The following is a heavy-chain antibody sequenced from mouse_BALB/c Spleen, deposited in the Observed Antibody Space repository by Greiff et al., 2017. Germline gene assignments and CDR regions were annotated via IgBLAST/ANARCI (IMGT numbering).Heavy chain of an antibody. Sequence: QVQLKESGPGLVAPSQSLSITCTVSGFSLSSYSVHWVRQPPGKGLEWLGMIWSGGSTDYYSALISRLSISKDNSNGHVFLQMDSLQTSDTAMYYYARDWGWGKDWYFDVWGAGTTVTVSS. CDR3: ARDWGWGKDWYFDV. J-gene: IGHJ1*01. CDR2: IWSGGST. V-gene: IGHV2-6-4*01. D-gene: IGHD2-3*01. CDR1: GFSLSSYS.